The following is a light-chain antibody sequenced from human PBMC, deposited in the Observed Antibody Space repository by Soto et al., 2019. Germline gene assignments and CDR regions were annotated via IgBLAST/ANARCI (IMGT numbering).Light chain of an antibody. J-gene: IGLJ2*01. V-gene: IGLV2-14*01. CDR3: SSYSGSGTLI. CDR2: KVS. Sequence: QSVLTQPASVSGSPGQSITISCTGTSSDVGGYNYVSWYQQHPGKAPKLMIYKVSDRPSGVSNRFSGSKSGNTASLTISGLQADDEGDYYCSSYSGSGTLIFGGGTKLTVL. CDR1: SSDVGGYNY.